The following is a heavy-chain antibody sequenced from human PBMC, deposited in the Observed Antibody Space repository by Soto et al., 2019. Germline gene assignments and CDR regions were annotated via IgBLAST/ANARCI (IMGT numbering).Heavy chain of an antibody. V-gene: IGHV3-23*01. CDR2: IIGSGTNT. CDR1: GFTFSAYG. J-gene: IGHJ2*01. CDR3: AKGKAVAGLWYFDV. D-gene: IGHD6-19*01. Sequence: EVQLLESGGGLVQPGGSLRLSCAASGFTFSAYGMNWVRQAPGKGLEWVSGIIGSGTNTYYADSVKGRFTVSRDNSKNTLYLQMDSLRAEDTAFYYCAKGKAVAGLWYFDVWGRGTLVTVSS.